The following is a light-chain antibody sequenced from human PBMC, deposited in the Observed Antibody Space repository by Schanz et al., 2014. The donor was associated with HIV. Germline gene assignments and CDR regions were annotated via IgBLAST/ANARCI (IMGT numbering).Light chain of an antibody. Sequence: EIVLTQSPGTLSLSPGERATLSCRASQSSSTYLAWYQHKPGQAPRLLIYGASTRATGIPDRFRGSGSGTDFTLTITRLEPEDFAVYYCQQYGSSSWTFGQGTKVDLK. V-gene: IGKV3-20*01. J-gene: IGKJ1*01. CDR2: GAS. CDR3: QQYGSSSWT. CDR1: QSSSTY.